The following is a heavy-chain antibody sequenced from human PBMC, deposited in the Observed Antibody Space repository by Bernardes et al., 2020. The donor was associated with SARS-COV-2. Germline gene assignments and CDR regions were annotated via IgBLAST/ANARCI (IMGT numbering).Heavy chain of an antibody. CDR2: VTAGGGNT. J-gene: IGHJ5*02. CDR3: AKGAIQTTLRYNWFDP. Sequence: GRSLRLSCEASGFMFSAYAMSWVRISPGKGLEWVSSVTAGGGNTFYADSVRRRFTISRDNSRNTLSLQMNSLRADDTAVYFCAKGAIQTTLRYNWFDPWGQGTLLTVSS. D-gene: IGHD1-7*01. V-gene: IGHV3-23*01. CDR1: GFMFSAYA.